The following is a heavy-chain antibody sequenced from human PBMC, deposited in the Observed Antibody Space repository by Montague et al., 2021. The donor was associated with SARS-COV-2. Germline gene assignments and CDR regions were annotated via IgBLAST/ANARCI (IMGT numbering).Heavy chain of an antibody. CDR3: ARGTGISSGCCDY. CDR2: ITYDGSNK. V-gene: IGHV3-30-3*01. J-gene: IGHJ4*02. D-gene: IGHD6-19*01. Sequence: SLRLSCAASGFTFSSYAMHWVRQAPGKGLEWVAVITYDGSNKYYADSVKGRFTISRDNSKNTLYLQMNSLGAEDTAVYYCARGTGISSGCCDYWGQGTLVTVSA. CDR1: GFTFSSYA.